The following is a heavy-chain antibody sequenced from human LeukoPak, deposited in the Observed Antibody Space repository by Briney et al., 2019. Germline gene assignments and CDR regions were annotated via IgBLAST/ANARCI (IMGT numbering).Heavy chain of an antibody. CDR1: GFTVSRNN. CDR2: IYSGDST. J-gene: IGHJ4*02. V-gene: IGHV3-53*01. D-gene: IGHD6-19*01. CDR3: ASGGHGGGWSNFEY. Sequence: GGSLRLSCAASGFTVSRNNLIWVRQPPGKGLEWVSVIYSGDSTYCAESVQGRFTISRDRTKNTVYLQMNSLRAEDTAVYYCASGGHGGGWSNFEYWGQGTLVTVSS.